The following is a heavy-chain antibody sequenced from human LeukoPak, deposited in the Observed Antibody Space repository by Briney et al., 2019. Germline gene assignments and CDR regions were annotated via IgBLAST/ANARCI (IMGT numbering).Heavy chain of an antibody. CDR1: GFTFINSA. CDR3: AADVIYESD. CDR2: IVVGSGNT. V-gene: IGHV1-58*02. J-gene: IGHJ4*02. Sequence: VASVKVSCKASGFTFINSAMQWVRQARGQRREWIGWIVVGSGNTNYAQKFQERVTITRDMSTSTAYMELSSLRSEDTAVYYCAADVIYESDWGQGTLVTVSS. D-gene: IGHD2/OR15-2a*01.